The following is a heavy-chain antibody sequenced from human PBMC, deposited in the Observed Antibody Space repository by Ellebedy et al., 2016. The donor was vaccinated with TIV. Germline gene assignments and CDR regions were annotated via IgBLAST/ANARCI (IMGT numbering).Heavy chain of an antibody. J-gene: IGHJ4*02. CDR2: ISSSSSYT. CDR1: GFTFSDYY. CDR3: VSLYYDSSGPIH. D-gene: IGHD3-22*01. Sequence: GESLKISCAASGFTFSDYYMSWIRQAPGKGLEWLSHISSSSSYTKYADSVKGRFTISRDNAKNSLYLQMNSLRAEDTAVYYCVSLYYDSSGPIHWGQGTLVTVSS. V-gene: IGHV3-11*06.